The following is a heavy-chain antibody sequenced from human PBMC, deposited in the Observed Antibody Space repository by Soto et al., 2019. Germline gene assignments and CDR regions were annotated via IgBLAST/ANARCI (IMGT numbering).Heavy chain of an antibody. V-gene: IGHV1-8*01. J-gene: IGHJ3*02. CDR2: MNPNSGNT. Sequence: QVQLVQSGAEVKKPGASVKVSCKASGYTFTSYDINWVRQATGQGLEWMGWMNPNSGNTGYAQKFQGRVTMTRNTSISTGYMELSSLRSEDTAVYYCARSRATYYYDSSGYHGAFDIWGQGTMVTVAS. CDR3: ARSRATYYYDSSGYHGAFDI. CDR1: GYTFTSYD. D-gene: IGHD3-22*01.